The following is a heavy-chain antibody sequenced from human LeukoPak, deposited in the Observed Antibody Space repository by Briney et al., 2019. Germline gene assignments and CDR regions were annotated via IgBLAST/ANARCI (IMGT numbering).Heavy chain of an antibody. V-gene: IGHV3-30-3*01. CDR2: ISYDGSNK. Sequence: GGSLRLSCAASGFTFSSYAMHWVRQAPGKGLEWVAVISYDGSNKYYADSVKGRFTISRDNSKNTLYLQMNSLRAEDTAVYYCARESLNWFDPWGQGTLVTVTS. J-gene: IGHJ5*02. CDR3: ARESLNWFDP. CDR1: GFTFSSYA.